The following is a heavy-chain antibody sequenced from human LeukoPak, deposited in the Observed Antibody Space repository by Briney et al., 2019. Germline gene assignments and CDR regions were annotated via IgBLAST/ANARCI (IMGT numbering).Heavy chain of an antibody. CDR2: ISTYNGNT. V-gene: IGHV1-18*03. Sequence: GESLKISCKGSGYTFTTYGISWVRQAPGEGLEWMGWISTYNGNTNYAQNLQDHRVTMTTDTSTSTAYMELRSLRSDDMAVYYCARGGNIGPDYWGQGTLVTVSS. D-gene: IGHD2/OR15-2a*01. J-gene: IGHJ4*02. CDR3: ARGGNIGPDY. CDR1: GYTFTTYG.